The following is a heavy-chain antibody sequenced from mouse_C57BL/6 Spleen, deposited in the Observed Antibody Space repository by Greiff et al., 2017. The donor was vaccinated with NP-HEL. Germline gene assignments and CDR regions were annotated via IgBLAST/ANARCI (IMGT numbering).Heavy chain of an antibody. CDR1: GYTFTSYW. V-gene: IGHV1-69*01. CDR3: ARWGTTGLDY. CDR2: IDPSDSYT. Sequence: QVQLQQPGAELVMPGASVKLSCKASGYTFTSYWMHWVKQRPGQGLEWIGEIDPSDSYTNYNQKFKGKSTLTVDKSSSTAYMQLSSLTSEDSAVYYCARWGTTGLDYWGQGTTLTVSS. J-gene: IGHJ2*01. D-gene: IGHD1-1*01.